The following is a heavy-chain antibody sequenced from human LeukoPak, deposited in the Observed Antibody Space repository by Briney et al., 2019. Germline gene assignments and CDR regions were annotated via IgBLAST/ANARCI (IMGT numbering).Heavy chain of an antibody. CDR1: GYTFTGYY. D-gene: IGHD6-19*01. CDR2: INPNSGDT. V-gene: IGHV1-2*02. Sequence: ASVKVSCKASGYTFTGYYMRWVRQAPGQGFEWMGWINPNSGDTNYAQKFQGRVTVTRDTSISTAYMELSWLRSDDTAVYYCARVGSSGWYVHPTLDYWGQGTLVTVSS. J-gene: IGHJ4*02. CDR3: ARVGSSGWYVHPTLDY.